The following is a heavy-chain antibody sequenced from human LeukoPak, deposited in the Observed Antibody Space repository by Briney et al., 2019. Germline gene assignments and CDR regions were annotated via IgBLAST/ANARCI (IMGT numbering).Heavy chain of an antibody. Sequence: ASVKVSCKSSGYTFTSYGISWVRQAPGQGLEWMGWINTNTGNPTYAQGFTGRFVFSLDTSVSTAYLQISSLKAEDTAVYYCAREPLALDYWGQGTLVTVSS. CDR2: INTNTGNP. J-gene: IGHJ4*02. CDR1: GYTFTSYG. CDR3: AREPLALDY. V-gene: IGHV7-4-1*02.